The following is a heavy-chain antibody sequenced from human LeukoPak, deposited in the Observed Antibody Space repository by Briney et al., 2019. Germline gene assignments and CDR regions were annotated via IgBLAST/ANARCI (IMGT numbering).Heavy chain of an antibody. CDR1: GFTFSSYW. CDR2: IKQDGSGK. V-gene: IGHV3-7*01. D-gene: IGHD6-19*01. CDR3: ASGPYVQWLAPFDY. J-gene: IGHJ4*02. Sequence: PGGSLRLSCAASGFTFSSYWMSWVRQAPGKGLEWVANIKQDGSGKYYVDSVKGRFTISRDNAKNSLYLQMNSLRAEDTAVYYCASGPYVQWLAPFDYWGQGTQVTVSS.